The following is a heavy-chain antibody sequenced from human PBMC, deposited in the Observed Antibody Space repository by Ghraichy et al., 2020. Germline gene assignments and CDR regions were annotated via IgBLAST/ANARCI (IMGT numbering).Heavy chain of an antibody. CDR3: TKVDRWELHVDY. D-gene: IGHD1-26*01. V-gene: IGHV3-15*01. J-gene: IGHJ4*02. CDR1: GFTFSNAW. CDR2: IKTKTDGGTT. Sequence: GGSLRLSCAASGFTFSNAWMSWVRQAPGKGLEWVGRIKTKTDGGTTDYASPVKGRFTISRDDSKNTLYLQMNSLKTEDTAVYYCTKVDRWELHVDYWGQGTLVTVSS.